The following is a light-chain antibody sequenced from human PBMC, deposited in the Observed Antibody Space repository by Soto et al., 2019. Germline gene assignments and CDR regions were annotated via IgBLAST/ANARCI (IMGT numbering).Light chain of an antibody. CDR2: EVS. CDR1: SNDVGDYNS. CDR3: GSYTVNKRV. J-gene: IGLJ2*01. V-gene: IGLV2-14*01. Sequence: QSALTQPASVSGSPGQSITISCTGTSNDVGDYNSVSWYQQRPGKAPKLMIYEVSHRPSGVSDRFSGSKSGNTASLTISGLQAEDEADYYCGSYTVNKRVFGGGTKLTVL.